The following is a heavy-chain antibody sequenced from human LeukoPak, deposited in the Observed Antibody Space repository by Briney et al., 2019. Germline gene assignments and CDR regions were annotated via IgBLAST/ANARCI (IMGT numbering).Heavy chain of an antibody. CDR2: IYSGGST. Sequence: PGGSLRLSCAASGFTVSGNYMSWVRQAPGKGLEWVSVIYSGGSTYYADSVKGRFTISRDNSKNTLYLQMNSLRAEDTAVYYCARVTWKIKSDTYYYDSSGYYNWFDPWGQGTLVTVSS. CDR3: ARVTWKIKSDTYYYDSSGYYNWFDP. CDR1: GFTVSGNY. J-gene: IGHJ5*02. D-gene: IGHD3-22*01. V-gene: IGHV3-53*01.